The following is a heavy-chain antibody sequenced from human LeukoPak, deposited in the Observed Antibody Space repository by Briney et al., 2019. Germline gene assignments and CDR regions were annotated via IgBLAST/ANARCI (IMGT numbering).Heavy chain of an antibody. Sequence: PGGSLRLSCAASGFTFSSYWMSWVRQAPGKGLEWVGRIKRTTEGGTTDYAALVKGRFTISRDDSKNTLFLQMSSLKIEDTAVYYCTTDWFFYWGQGTLVTVSS. CDR3: TTDWFFY. D-gene: IGHD3-10*01. CDR2: IKRTTEGGTT. J-gene: IGHJ4*02. CDR1: GFTFSSYW. V-gene: IGHV3-15*01.